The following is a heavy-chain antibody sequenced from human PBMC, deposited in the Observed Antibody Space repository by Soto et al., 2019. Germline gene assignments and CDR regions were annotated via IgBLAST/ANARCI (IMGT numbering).Heavy chain of an antibody. CDR3: ARVGGDYPIWGPPELLVRERGDYYYYMDV. D-gene: IGHD4-17*01. V-gene: IGHV4-59*01. CDR1: GGSISSYY. CDR2: IYYSGST. J-gene: IGHJ6*03. Sequence: SETLSLTCTVSGGSISSYYWSWIRQPPGKGLEWIGYIYYSGSTNYNPSLKSRVTISVDTSKNQFSLELSSVTAADTAVYYCARVGGDYPIWGPPELLVRERGDYYYYMDVWGKGTTVTVSS.